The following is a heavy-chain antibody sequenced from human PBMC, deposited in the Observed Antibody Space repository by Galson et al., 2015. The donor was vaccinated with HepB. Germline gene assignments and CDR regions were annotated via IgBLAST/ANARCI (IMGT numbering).Heavy chain of an antibody. V-gene: IGHV1-3*01. CDR1: GYTFTSYA. Sequence: SVKVSCKASGYTFTSYAMHWVRQAPGQRLEWMGWINAGNGNTKYSQKFQGRVTITRDTSASTAYMELSSLRSEDTAVYYYARGYGSGSYYRYYFDYWGQGTLVTVSS. CDR2: INAGNGNT. J-gene: IGHJ4*02. D-gene: IGHD3-10*01. CDR3: ARGYGSGSYYRYYFDY.